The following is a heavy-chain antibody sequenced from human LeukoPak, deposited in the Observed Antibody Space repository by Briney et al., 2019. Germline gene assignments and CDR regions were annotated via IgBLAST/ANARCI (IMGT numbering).Heavy chain of an antibody. J-gene: IGHJ5*02. D-gene: IGHD6-19*01. CDR2: ISGSGGST. V-gene: IGHV3-23*01. CDR1: GFTFSSYA. Sequence: PGGSLRLSCAASGFTFSSYAMSWVRQAPGKGLEWVSAISGSGGSTYYADSVKGRFTISRDNSKNTLYLQMNSLRAEDTAVYYCAKDGVYSSGWYVPGQNWFDPWGQGTLVTVSS. CDR3: AKDGVYSSGWYVPGQNWFDP.